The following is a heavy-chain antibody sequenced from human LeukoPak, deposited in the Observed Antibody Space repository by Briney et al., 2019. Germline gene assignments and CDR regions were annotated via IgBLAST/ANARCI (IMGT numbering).Heavy chain of an antibody. CDR2: IRDKAYGGTT. Sequence: GVSLRLSCTASGFTLGDYSMSWFRQAPGKGLEWVGFIRDKAYGGTTEYAASVKGRFTISRDDSKSIAYLQMNSLKTEDTAVYYCSSGGTTIDYWGQGTLVTVSS. CDR1: GFTLGDYS. V-gene: IGHV3-49*03. CDR3: SSGGTTIDY. J-gene: IGHJ4*02. D-gene: IGHD4-17*01.